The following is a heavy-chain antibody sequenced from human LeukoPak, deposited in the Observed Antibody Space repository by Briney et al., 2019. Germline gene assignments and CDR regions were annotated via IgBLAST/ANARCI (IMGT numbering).Heavy chain of an antibody. CDR2: ISTGSSTI. J-gene: IGHJ4*02. CDR3: ASQGGYYYDTSSDY. D-gene: IGHD3-22*01. Sequence: PGGSLRLSCAASGFTLSSYSMNWVRQAPGKGLEWVSYISTGSSTIYYADSVKGRFTISRDNAKNSLYLQMNSLRAEDTAVYYCASQGGYYYDTSSDYWGQGTLVTVSS. V-gene: IGHV3-48*04. CDR1: GFTLSSYS.